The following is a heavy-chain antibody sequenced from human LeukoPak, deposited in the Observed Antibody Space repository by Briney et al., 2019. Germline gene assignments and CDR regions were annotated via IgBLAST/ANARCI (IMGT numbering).Heavy chain of an antibody. Sequence: GGSLRLSCAASGFTFTIFGLNWVRQAPGKGPEWVSYIDARSGITYYADSVQGRFTISRDDARESVFLQMDGLRVDDTAVYYCARTYDFGRGPPGDAFDNWGPGIWVIVSA. CDR1: GFTFTIFG. V-gene: IGHV3-48*01. D-gene: IGHD3-3*01. CDR2: IDARSGIT. CDR3: ARTYDFGRGPPGDAFDN. J-gene: IGHJ3*02.